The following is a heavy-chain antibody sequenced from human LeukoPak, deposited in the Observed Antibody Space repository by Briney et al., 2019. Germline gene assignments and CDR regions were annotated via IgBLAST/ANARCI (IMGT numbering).Heavy chain of an antibody. Sequence: GRSLRLSCAASGFTFNSYAMHWVRQAPGKGLEWVAVISYDGSNKYYADSVKGRFTISRDNSKNTLYLQMNSLRAEDTAVYYCARESLVGAFDYWGQGTLVTVSS. CDR2: ISYDGSNK. CDR1: GFTFNSYA. CDR3: ARESLVGAFDY. J-gene: IGHJ4*02. V-gene: IGHV3-30*04. D-gene: IGHD1-26*01.